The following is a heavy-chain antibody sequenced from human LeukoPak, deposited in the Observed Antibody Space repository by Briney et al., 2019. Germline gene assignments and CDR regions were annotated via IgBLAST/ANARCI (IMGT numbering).Heavy chain of an antibody. CDR3: ARVAPPYYYDSSGYFDY. V-gene: IGHV3-53*01. D-gene: IGHD3-22*01. CDR2: IYSGGST. CDR1: GFTVSSNY. J-gene: IGHJ4*02. Sequence: AGGSLRLSCAASGFTVSSNYMSWVRQAPGKGLEWVSVIYSGGSTYYGDSVKGRFTISRDNSKNTLYLQMNSLRAEDTAVYYCARVAPPYYYDSSGYFDYWGQGTLVTVSS.